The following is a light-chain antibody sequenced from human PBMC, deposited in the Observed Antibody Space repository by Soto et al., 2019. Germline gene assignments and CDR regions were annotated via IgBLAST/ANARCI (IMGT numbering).Light chain of an antibody. CDR2: TAS. J-gene: IGKJ2*01. CDR3: QQSSTTPYT. Sequence: DIQMTQSPSSLSPSVGDSVTITCRASQNIDTYLNWYQQKPGEAPKLLIYTASRVQSGVPSRFSGSGSGTYFTLTIVGLQPEDFATYYCQQSSTTPYTFGQGTNLEIK. CDR1: QNIDTY. V-gene: IGKV1-39*01.